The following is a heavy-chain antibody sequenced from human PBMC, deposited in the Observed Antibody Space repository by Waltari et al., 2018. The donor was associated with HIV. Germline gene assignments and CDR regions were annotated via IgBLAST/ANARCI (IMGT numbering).Heavy chain of an antibody. Sequence: QVQLVQSGAEVKKPGSSVKVSCKASGGTFSSYVIRWVRQAPGQGLEWMGGIIPIFGTANYAQKFQGRVTITADESTSTAYMELSSLRSEDTAVYYCATKFTYYYGSGSYSDAFDIWGQGTMVTVSS. J-gene: IGHJ3*02. V-gene: IGHV1-69*01. CDR2: IIPIFGTA. CDR1: GGTFSSYV. D-gene: IGHD3-10*01. CDR3: ATKFTYYYGSGSYSDAFDI.